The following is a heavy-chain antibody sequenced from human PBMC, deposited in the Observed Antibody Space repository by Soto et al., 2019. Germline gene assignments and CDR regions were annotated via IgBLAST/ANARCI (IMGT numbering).Heavy chain of an antibody. CDR3: ARVEDGYNSKLIDY. D-gene: IGHD5-12*01. V-gene: IGHV4-59*01. J-gene: IGHJ4*02. CDR2: IYYSGST. CDR1: GGSISSYY. Sequence: SETLSLTCTVSGGSISSYYWSWIRQPPGKGLEWIGYIYYSGSTNYNPSLKSRVTISVDTSKNQFSLKLSSVTAADTAVYYCARVEDGYNSKLIDYWGQGTLVTVSS.